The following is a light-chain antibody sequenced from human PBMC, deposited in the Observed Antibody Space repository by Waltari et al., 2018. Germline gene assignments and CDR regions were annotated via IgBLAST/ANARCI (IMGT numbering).Light chain of an antibody. Sequence: DIQMTQSPSSLSASGGDTVTITRRTSQGISSYLNLFQQKPGKAPKLLIYAATTLQSVVPSRFSGSGSGTEFTLTISSLQPEDFAAYYCLQHNSYPWTFGQGTKVEIK. CDR3: LQHNSYPWT. V-gene: IGKV1-17*01. CDR1: QGISSY. CDR2: AAT. J-gene: IGKJ1*01.